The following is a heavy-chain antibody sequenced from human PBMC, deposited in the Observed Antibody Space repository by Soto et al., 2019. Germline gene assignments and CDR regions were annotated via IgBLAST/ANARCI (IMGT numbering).Heavy chain of an antibody. V-gene: IGHV4-39*01. D-gene: IGHD2-15*01. CDR2: IYYSGST. Sequence: SETLSLTCTVSGGSISSSSYYWGWIRQPPGKGLEWIGSIYYSGSTYYNPSLKSRVTISVDTSKNQFSLKLSSVTAADTAVYYCARRVVVVAATSEGHIDYWGQGALVTVSS. J-gene: IGHJ4*02. CDR3: ARRVVVVAATSEGHIDY. CDR1: GGSISSSSYY.